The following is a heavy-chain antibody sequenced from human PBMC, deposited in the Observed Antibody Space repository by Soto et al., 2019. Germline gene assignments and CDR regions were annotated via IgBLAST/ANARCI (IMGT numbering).Heavy chain of an antibody. CDR2: IIPIFATA. CDR3: RGSIVGAPWADY. CDR1: GGTFSSYA. J-gene: IGHJ4*02. Sequence: QVQLVQSGAEVKKPGSSVKVSCKASGGTFSSYAISWVRQAPGQGLEWMGGIIPIFATANYAQKFQGRVTITADESTSTAYMELSSLRSEDTAVYYCRGSIVGAPWADYWGQGTLVTVSS. V-gene: IGHV1-69*01. D-gene: IGHD1-26*01.